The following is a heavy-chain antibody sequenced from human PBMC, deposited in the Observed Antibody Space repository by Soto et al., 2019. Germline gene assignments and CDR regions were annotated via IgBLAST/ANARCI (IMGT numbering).Heavy chain of an antibody. D-gene: IGHD2-15*01. J-gene: IGHJ4*02. Sequence: PAECMNLSCTGAGYLLTSYWIALVRQMSGKGLEWMGIIYPGDSNTIYSPSFQGQVTISADKSISTAYLQWSSLKASDTAMYYCARGVGGNLVYFDYWGQGALVTVSS. CDR1: GYLLTSYW. CDR2: IYPGDSNT. V-gene: IGHV5-51*03. CDR3: ARGVGGNLVYFDY.